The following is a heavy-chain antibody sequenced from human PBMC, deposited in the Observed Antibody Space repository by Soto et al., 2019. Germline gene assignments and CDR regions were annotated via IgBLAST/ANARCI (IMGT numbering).Heavy chain of an antibody. J-gene: IGHJ5*02. V-gene: IGHV4-61*01. Sequence: SETLSLTCTVSGGSVRSESYYCTWIRQPPGKGLEWLGYIYYSGSTNYNPSLKSRITISVDTSKNQFSLKLKSVTATDTAVYYCARAQVEYFGSGSPVDPGGPGTLVTVSS. CDR2: IYYSGST. D-gene: IGHD3-10*01. CDR1: GGSVRSESYY. CDR3: ARAQVEYFGSGSPVDP.